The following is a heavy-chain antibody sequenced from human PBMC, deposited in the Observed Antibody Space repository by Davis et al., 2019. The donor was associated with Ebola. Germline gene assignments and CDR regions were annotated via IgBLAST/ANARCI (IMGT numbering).Heavy chain of an antibody. D-gene: IGHD2-2*01. V-gene: IGHV3-33*01. CDR1: GFTFSSYG. J-gene: IGHJ4*02. CDR2: IWYDGSNK. Sequence: PGGSLRLSCAASGFTFSSYGMHWVRQAPGKGLEWVAVIWYDGSNKYYADSVKGRFTISRDNSKNTLYLQMNSLRADDTAVYYCAREGKYRDELRTFDYWGQGTLVTVSS. CDR3: AREGKYRDELRTFDY.